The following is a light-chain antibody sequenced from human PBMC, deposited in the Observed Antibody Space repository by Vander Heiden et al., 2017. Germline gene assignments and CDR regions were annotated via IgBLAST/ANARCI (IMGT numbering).Light chain of an antibody. Sequence: SYDLTPPPSVSMSPGQTARITCSGDALPKQYAYWYQQKPGQAPVLVIYKDSERPSGIPERFSGSSSGTTVTLTISGVQAEDEADYYCQSADSSGTYPVVFGGGTKLTVL. CDR1: ALPKQY. V-gene: IGLV3-25*03. J-gene: IGLJ2*01. CDR3: QSADSSGTYPVV. CDR2: KDS.